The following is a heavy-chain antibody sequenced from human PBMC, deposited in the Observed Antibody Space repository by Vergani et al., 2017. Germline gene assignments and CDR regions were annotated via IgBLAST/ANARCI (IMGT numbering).Heavy chain of an antibody. D-gene: IGHD2-2*02. J-gene: IGHJ3*02. CDR3: ARGGCSSTSCYRWTGDVDI. V-gene: IGHV1-69*12. CDR1: GGTFSSYA. CDR2: IIPIFGTA. Sequence: QVQLVQSGAEVKKPGSSVKVSCKASGGTFSSYAISWVRQAPGQGLEWMGGIIPIFGTANYAQKFQGRVTITADESTSTAYMELSSLRSEDTAVYYCARGGCSSTSCYRWTGDVDIWGQGTMVTVSS.